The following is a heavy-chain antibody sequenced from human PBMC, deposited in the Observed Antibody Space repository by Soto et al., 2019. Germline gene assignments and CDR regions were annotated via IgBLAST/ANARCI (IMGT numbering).Heavy chain of an antibody. D-gene: IGHD3-22*01. Sequence: QVQLVESGGGVVQPGRSLRLSCAASGFTFSSYGMHWVRQAPGKGLEWVAVISYDGSNKYYADSVKGRFTISRDNSKNPLYLQMNSLRAEDTAVYYCAKMPDSSGTKLYYYGMDVLGQGTTVTVSS. CDR2: ISYDGSNK. J-gene: IGHJ6*02. V-gene: IGHV3-30*18. CDR3: AKMPDSSGTKLYYYGMDV. CDR1: GFTFSSYG.